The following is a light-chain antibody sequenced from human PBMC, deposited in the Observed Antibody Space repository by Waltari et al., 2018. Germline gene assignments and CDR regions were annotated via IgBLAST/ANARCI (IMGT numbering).Light chain of an antibody. CDR3: SSFAGSSQML. Sequence: QSALTQPPSASGSPGQSVTISCTGTSSDVGGFDYVSWYQQHPGNVPRLMIYEVSKRPSGVPERFSGAKSGNTASLTVSGLQVEDEADYYCSSFAGSSQMLFGGGTKLTVL. CDR2: EVS. J-gene: IGLJ2*01. V-gene: IGLV2-8*01. CDR1: SSDVGGFDY.